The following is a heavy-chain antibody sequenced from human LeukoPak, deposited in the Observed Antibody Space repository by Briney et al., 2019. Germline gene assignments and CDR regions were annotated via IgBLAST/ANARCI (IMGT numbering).Heavy chain of an antibody. J-gene: IGHJ6*03. Sequence: NTSETLSLTCTVSGGSISSYYWSWIRQPAGKGLEWIGRIYTSVSTNYNPSLKSLVTMSVDTSKNQFSLKLSSVTAADTAVSYCARGHSPARYYYYYYMDVWGKGTTVTVSS. D-gene: IGHD2-21*01. CDR3: ARGHSPARYYYYYYMDV. CDR1: GGSISSYY. V-gene: IGHV4-4*07. CDR2: IYTSVST.